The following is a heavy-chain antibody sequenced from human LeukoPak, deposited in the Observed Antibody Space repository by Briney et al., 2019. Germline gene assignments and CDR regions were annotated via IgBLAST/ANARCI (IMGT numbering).Heavy chain of an antibody. V-gene: IGHV4-59*01. J-gene: IGHJ4*02. CDR1: GGSISSYY. CDR3: ARSGGYYYDSSGYHS. Sequence: PSETLSLTCTVSGGSISSYYWSWIRQPPGKGLEWIGYIYYSGSTNYNPSLKSRVTISVDTSKNQFSLKLSSVTAADTAVYYCARSGGYYYDSSGYHSWGQGTLVTVSS. CDR2: IYYSGST. D-gene: IGHD3-22*01.